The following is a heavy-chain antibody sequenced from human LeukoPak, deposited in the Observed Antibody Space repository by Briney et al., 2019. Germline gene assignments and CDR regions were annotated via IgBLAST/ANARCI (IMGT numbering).Heavy chain of an antibody. CDR3: ARDTRAYGGYSD. Sequence: GGSLRFSCAASGFTFSSYSMNWVRQAPGKGLEWVSSISSSSSYIYYADSVKGRFTISRDNAKNSLYLQMNSLRAEDTAVYYCARDTRAYGGYSDWGQGTLVTVSS. V-gene: IGHV3-21*01. J-gene: IGHJ4*02. D-gene: IGHD4-17*01. CDR2: ISSSSSYI. CDR1: GFTFSSYS.